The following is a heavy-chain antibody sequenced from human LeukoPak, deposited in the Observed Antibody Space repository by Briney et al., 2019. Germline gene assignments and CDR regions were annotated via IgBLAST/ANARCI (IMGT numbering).Heavy chain of an antibody. CDR2: ISGSGGST. Sequence: PGGSLRLSCAASGFTFSSYAMSWVRQAPGKGLEWVSAISGSGGSTYYADSVKGRFTISRDNSKNTLYLQMNSLRAEDTAVYYCAEVHCSSTSCLYYFDYWGQGTLVTVSS. V-gene: IGHV3-23*01. CDR3: AEVHCSSTSCLYYFDY. CDR1: GFTFSSYA. J-gene: IGHJ4*02. D-gene: IGHD2-2*01.